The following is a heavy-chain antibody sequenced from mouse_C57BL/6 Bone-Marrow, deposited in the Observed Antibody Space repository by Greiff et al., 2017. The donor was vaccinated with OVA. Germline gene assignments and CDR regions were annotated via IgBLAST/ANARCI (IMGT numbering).Heavy chain of an antibody. CDR2: INPSTGGT. D-gene: IGHD2-3*01. CDR1: GYSFTGYY. V-gene: IGHV1-42*01. Sequence: VQLQQSGPELVKPGASVKISCKASGYSFTGYYMNWVKQSPEKSLEWIGEINPSTGGTHYNQKFKAKATLTVDKSSSTAYMQLTSLTSEDSAVYYCASIYDGYYEAMDYWGQGTSVTVSS. CDR3: ASIYDGYYEAMDY. J-gene: IGHJ4*01.